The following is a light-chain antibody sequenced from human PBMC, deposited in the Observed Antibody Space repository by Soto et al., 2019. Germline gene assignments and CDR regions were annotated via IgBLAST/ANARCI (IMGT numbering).Light chain of an antibody. CDR3: QQRSNWPPT. Sequence: EIVLTQSPVTLSLSPGERATLSCRASQSVSSYLAWYQQRPGQAPRLLIYDASNRATGIPAKFSGSGSGTDFTLTIRTLEPEDFAVYYCQQRSNWPPTFGGGTKVEIK. V-gene: IGKV3-11*01. CDR1: QSVSSY. J-gene: IGKJ4*01. CDR2: DAS.